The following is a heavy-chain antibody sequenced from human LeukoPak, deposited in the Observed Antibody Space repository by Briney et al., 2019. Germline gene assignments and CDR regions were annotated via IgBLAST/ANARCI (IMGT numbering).Heavy chain of an antibody. CDR1: GYSISSDCY. CDR2: IYHSGST. CDR3: ARNCTAMAGICNWFDP. Sequence: KTSETLSLTCAVSGYSISSDCYWGWIRQPPGKGLEWFGIIYHSGSTYYNPSLQSRVTISVDTSNNQFSLKLNSVTAADTAVYYCARNCTAMAGICNWFDPWGQGTLVTVSS. V-gene: IGHV4-38-2*01. J-gene: IGHJ5*02. D-gene: IGHD6-19*01.